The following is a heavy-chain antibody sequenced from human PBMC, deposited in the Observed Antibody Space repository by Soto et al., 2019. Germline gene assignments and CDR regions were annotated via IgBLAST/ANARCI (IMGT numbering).Heavy chain of an antibody. CDR2: INHSGRT. CDR3: ARESQNGDYGYWFDP. J-gene: IGHJ5*02. D-gene: IGHD4-17*01. Sequence: QVQLQQWGAGLLKPSETLSLTCAVYGGSFSGYYWSWIRQPPGKGLEWIGEINHSGRTNYNPSLKSRVTISVDTSKNQFSLKLSSVTAADTAVYYCARESQNGDYGYWFDPWGQGTLVTVAS. CDR1: GGSFSGYY. V-gene: IGHV4-34*01.